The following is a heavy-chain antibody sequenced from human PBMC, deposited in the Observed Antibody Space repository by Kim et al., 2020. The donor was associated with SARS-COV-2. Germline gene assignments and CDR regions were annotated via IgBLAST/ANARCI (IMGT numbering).Heavy chain of an antibody. D-gene: IGHD1-1*01. J-gene: IGHJ6*02. Sequence: SETLSLTCTVSGGSISSYYWSWIRQSPGKGLEWLGHIYFNGNTDYNPSLQSRITISVDMSKNQISLNLSSVTATDTAVYYCARLYNWGYYYAMEVWVQGT. CDR1: GGSISSYY. CDR3: ARLYNWGYYYAMEV. CDR2: IYFNGNT. V-gene: IGHV4-59*13.